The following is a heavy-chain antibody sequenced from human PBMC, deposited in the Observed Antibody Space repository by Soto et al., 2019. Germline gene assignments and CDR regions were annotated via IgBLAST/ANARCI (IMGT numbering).Heavy chain of an antibody. CDR3: ARETYYSESTGYYLLDS. CDR1: GGPITPYY. D-gene: IGHD3-22*01. Sequence: SETLSLTCTVSGGPITPYYWSWVRQPPGKGLEWIGFVYYSGRTNYSPSLKSRVTMSVDTSKNQFSLKLTSVTAADTAVYYCARETYYSESTGYYLLDSWGQGTLVTVSS. V-gene: IGHV4-59*01. CDR2: VYYSGRT. J-gene: IGHJ4*02.